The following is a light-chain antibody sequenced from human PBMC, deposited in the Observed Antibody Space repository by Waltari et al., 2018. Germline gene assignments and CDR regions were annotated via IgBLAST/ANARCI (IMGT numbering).Light chain of an antibody. CDR3: QKYGTLPAT. Sequence: ETVLTQSPGTLSSSPGERVTLSCRASQSVTRTLAWYKQKPGQAPRLLIYDAATRATGIPDRFSGSGSGTDFSLTISRLEPEDFAVYYCQKYGTLPATFGQGTKVEIK. CDR2: DAA. J-gene: IGKJ1*01. V-gene: IGKV3-20*01. CDR1: QSVTRT.